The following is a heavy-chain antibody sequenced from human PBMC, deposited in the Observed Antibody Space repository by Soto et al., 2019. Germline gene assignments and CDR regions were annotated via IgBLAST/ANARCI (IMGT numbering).Heavy chain of an antibody. J-gene: IGHJ6*02. V-gene: IGHV4-30-4*01. CDR1: GGAISSGDYY. CDR3: ARDCLWGRPYYSYGMDV. D-gene: IGHD2-21*01. Sequence: TLSLTGTVSGGAISSGDYYWSGSRQRPGRGLGWIGYIYYSGSAYYNPSLKRRVTISVDTSENQFSRRVSSVTAADTGVYDCARDCLWGRPYYSYGMDVWGQGTPVTVSS. CDR2: IYYSGSA.